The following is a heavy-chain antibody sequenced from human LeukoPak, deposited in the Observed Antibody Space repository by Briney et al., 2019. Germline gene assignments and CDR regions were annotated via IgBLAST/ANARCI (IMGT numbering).Heavy chain of an antibody. CDR3: ARGHMVRGVTVY. D-gene: IGHD3-10*01. V-gene: IGHV1-8*01. CDR2: MNPNSGNT. CDR1: GYTFTSYD. J-gene: IGHJ4*02. Sequence: ASVKVSCKASGYTFTSYDINWVRQATGQGLEWMGWMNPNSGNTGYAQKFQGRVTMTRNTSISTAYMEPSSLRSEDTAVYYCARGHMVRGVTVYWGQGTLVTVSS.